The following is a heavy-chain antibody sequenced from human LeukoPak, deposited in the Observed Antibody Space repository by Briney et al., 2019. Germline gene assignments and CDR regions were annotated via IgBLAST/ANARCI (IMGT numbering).Heavy chain of an antibody. J-gene: IGHJ4*02. Sequence: PGGSLRLSCAASGFTFTSYSMNWVRQAPGKGLEWVSTISGGGGSTYYADSVKGRFTISRDNSKNTLYLQMNSLRAEDTAVYYCAKDSLAYCGGDCYSTDDYWGQGTLVTVSS. D-gene: IGHD2-21*02. CDR3: AKDSLAYCGGDCYSTDDY. CDR2: ISGGGGST. V-gene: IGHV3-23*01. CDR1: GFTFTSYS.